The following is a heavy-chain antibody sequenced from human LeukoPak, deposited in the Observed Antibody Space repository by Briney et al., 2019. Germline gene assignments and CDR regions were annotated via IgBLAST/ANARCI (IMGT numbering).Heavy chain of an antibody. J-gene: IGHJ6*03. V-gene: IGHV1-8*03. CDR2: MNPNSGNT. CDR3: ARAYGGEGLFYYYYYMDV. CDR1: GYTFTSYD. D-gene: IGHD4-23*01. Sequence: VASVKVSCKASGYTFTSYDINWVRQATGQGLEWMGWMNPNSGNTGYAQKFQGRVTITRNTSISTAYMELSSLRSEDTAVYYCARAYGGEGLFYYYYYMDVWGKGTTVTVSS.